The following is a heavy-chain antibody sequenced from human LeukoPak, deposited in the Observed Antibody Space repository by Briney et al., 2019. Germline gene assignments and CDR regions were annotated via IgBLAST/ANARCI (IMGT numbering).Heavy chain of an antibody. J-gene: IGHJ4*02. CDR1: GFTFSSYG. V-gene: IGHV3-30*02. Sequence: LPGGSLRLSCAASGFTFSSYGMHWVRQAPGKGLKWVAFIRYDGSNKYYADSVKGRFTISRDNSKNTLYLQMNSLRAEDTAVYYCAKDSVVVPAAWQGDYWRQGTLVTVSS. D-gene: IGHD2-2*01. CDR2: IRYDGSNK. CDR3: AKDSVVVPAAWQGDY.